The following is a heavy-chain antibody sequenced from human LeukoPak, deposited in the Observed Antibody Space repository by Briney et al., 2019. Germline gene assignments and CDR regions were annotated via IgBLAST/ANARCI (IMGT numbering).Heavy chain of an antibody. D-gene: IGHD6-13*01. Sequence: PGGSLRLSCAASGFTFSSYAMSWVRQAPGEGLEWVSGISGGGETTYYADSVKGRFTISRDNSKNTLYLQMNSLRAEDTAVYYCAKDSSSWYGGQGTLVTVSS. V-gene: IGHV3-23*01. CDR3: AKDSSSWY. J-gene: IGHJ4*02. CDR2: ISGGGETT. CDR1: GFTFSSYA.